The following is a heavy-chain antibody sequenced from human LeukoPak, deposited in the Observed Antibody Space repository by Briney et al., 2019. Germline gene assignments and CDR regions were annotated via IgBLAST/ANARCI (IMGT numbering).Heavy chain of an antibody. CDR2: IIPIFGTA. D-gene: IGHD2-15*01. CDR3: ARALGYCSGGSCPLDNWFDP. Sequence: ASVKVSCKASGGTFSSYAISWVRQAPGQGLEWMGGIIPIFGTANYAQKFQGRVTITADKSTSTAYMELSSLRSEDTAVYYCARALGYCSGGSCPLDNWFDPWGQGTLVTVSS. CDR1: GGTFSSYA. J-gene: IGHJ5*02. V-gene: IGHV1-69*06.